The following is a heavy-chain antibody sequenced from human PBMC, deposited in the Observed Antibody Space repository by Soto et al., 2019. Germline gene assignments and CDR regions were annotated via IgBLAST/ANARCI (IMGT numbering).Heavy chain of an antibody. D-gene: IGHD2-15*01. CDR2: ISYDGNNK. J-gene: IGHJ3*02. CDR1: GFTFSSYG. V-gene: IGHV3-30*18. Sequence: QVQLVESGGGVVQPGRSLRLSCAASGFTFSSYGMHWVRQAPGKGLEWVAVISYDGNNKYYADSVKGRFTISRDNSKNTLYLQINSLRAEDTAVYYCAKERRSHDIVAVVAAQKNGSAFDIWGQGTMATVSS. CDR3: AKERRSHDIVAVVAAQKNGSAFDI.